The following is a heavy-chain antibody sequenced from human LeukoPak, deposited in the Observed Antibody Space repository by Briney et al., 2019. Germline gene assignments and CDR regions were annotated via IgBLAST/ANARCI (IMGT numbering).Heavy chain of an antibody. CDR2: IYYSGST. J-gene: IGHJ4*02. V-gene: IGHV4-59*01. Sequence: SETLSLTCTVSGGSISNYYWSWIRQPPGKGLEWIGYIYYSGSTNYNPSLKSRVTISVDTSKSQFSLKLSSVTAADTAVYYCARKTYYDILTGYYSDWGQGTLVTVSS. D-gene: IGHD3-9*01. CDR1: GGSISNYY. CDR3: ARKTYYDILTGYYSD.